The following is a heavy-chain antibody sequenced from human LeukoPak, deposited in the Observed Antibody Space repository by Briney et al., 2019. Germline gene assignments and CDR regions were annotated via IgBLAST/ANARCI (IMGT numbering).Heavy chain of an antibody. CDR2: IYYSGST. J-gene: IGHJ6*02. D-gene: IGHD3-16*01. V-gene: IGHV4-59*01. CDR1: GGSISSYY. Sequence: KTSETPSLTCTVSGGSISSYYWSWIRQPPGKGLEWIGYIYYSGSTNYNPSLKSRVTISVDTSKNQFSLKLSSVTAADTAVYYCARVGYYYGMDVWGQGTTVTVSS. CDR3: ARVGYYYGMDV.